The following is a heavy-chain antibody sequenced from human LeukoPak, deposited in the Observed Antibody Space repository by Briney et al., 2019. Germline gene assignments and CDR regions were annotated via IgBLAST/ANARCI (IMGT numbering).Heavy chain of an antibody. Sequence: GGSLRLSCAASGFTFRSYAMSWVRQSPGKGLEWVSAISNSGGSTYYADSVKGRFTISRDNSKNTLYLQINSLRAEDTAVYYCAKDRYYYDSSGYLDYYYMDVWGKGTTVTVSS. CDR2: ISNSGGST. CDR3: AKDRYYYDSSGYLDYYYMDV. CDR1: GFTFRSYA. J-gene: IGHJ6*03. V-gene: IGHV3-23*01. D-gene: IGHD3-22*01.